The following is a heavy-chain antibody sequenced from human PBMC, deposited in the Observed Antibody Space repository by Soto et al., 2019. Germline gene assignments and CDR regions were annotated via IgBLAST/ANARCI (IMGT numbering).Heavy chain of an antibody. Sequence: EVQLVESGGGLDQPGGSLRLSCAASGFTFSNYAMDWVRQAPGKVLEYVSGISSNGVGTYYANSVKDRFTISRDNSKNTLYLQMGSLRAEDMAVYYCARREQSDYYYMDVWGKGTSVTVSS. J-gene: IGHJ6*03. V-gene: IGHV3-64*01. CDR3: ARREQSDYYYMDV. CDR2: ISSNGVGT. CDR1: GFTFSNYA. D-gene: IGHD6-19*01.